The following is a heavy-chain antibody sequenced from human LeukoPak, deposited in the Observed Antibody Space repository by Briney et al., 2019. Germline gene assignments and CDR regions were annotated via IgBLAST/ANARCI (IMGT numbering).Heavy chain of an antibody. Sequence: GGSLRLSCAASGFTFSGSAIHWVRQSSGKGLEWVGQIDKKDKGYATATAYAASVKGRFTISRDDSINTAYLQMKSLKTEDTALYYCTRDSGTYNWFGPWGQGTLVTVST. CDR3: TRDSGTYNWFGP. V-gene: IGHV3-73*01. CDR1: GFTFSGSA. J-gene: IGHJ5*02. D-gene: IGHD1-26*01. CDR2: IDKKDKGYATAT.